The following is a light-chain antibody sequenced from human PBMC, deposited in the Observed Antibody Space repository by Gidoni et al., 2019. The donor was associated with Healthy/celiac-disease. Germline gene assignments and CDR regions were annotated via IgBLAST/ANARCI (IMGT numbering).Light chain of an antibody. CDR2: KAS. CDR3: QQYDSYPYT. Sequence: DIQMTQSPSTLSASVGDRVTITCRASQSISSWLAWYQQKPGKAPKLLIYKASSLESGVPSRFSGSGSGTEFTLTISSLQPDDFATYYCQQYDSYPYTFGQGTKLEIK. CDR1: QSISSW. J-gene: IGKJ2*01. V-gene: IGKV1-5*03.